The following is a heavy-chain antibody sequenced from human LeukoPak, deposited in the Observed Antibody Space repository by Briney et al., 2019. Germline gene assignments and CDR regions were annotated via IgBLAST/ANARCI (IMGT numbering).Heavy chain of an antibody. CDR2: MNPNSGNT. V-gene: IGHV1-8*01. J-gene: IGHJ4*02. D-gene: IGHD1-26*01. CDR1: GYTFTSYD. CDR3: ARGRRRIVGATVQYYFDY. Sequence: GASVKVSCKASGYTFTSYDINWVRQATGQGLEWMGWMNPNSGNTGYAQKFQGRVTMTRNTSISTAYMELSSLRSEDTAVYYCARGRRRIVGATVQYYFDYWGQGTLVTVSS.